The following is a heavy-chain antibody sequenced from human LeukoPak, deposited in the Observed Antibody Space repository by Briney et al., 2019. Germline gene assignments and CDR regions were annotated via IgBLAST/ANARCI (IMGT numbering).Heavy chain of an antibody. CDR2: IKQDGSEK. CDR1: GFTFSSYW. CDR3: AKDYGDYVQYIDY. J-gene: IGHJ4*02. Sequence: GGSLRLSCAASGFTFSSYWMSWVRQAPGKGLEWVANIKQDGSEKYYVDSVKGRFTISRDNSKNTLYLQMNSLRAEDTAIYYCAKDYGDYVQYIDYWGQGSLVTVSS. V-gene: IGHV3-7*01. D-gene: IGHD4-17*01.